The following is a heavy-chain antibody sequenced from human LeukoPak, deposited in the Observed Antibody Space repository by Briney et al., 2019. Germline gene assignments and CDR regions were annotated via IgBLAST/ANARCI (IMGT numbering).Heavy chain of an antibody. CDR3: ARVDRAVAGYYYYYYYMDV. CDR1: GGSFSGYY. CDR2: INHSGST. V-gene: IGHV4-34*01. D-gene: IGHD6-19*01. Sequence: PSETLSLTCAVYGGSFSGYYWSWLRQPPGKGLEWIGEINHSGSTNYNPSLKSRVTISVDTSKNQFSLKLRFVTAADTAVYYCARVDRAVAGYYYYYYYMDVWGQGTLVTVSS. J-gene: IGHJ6*03.